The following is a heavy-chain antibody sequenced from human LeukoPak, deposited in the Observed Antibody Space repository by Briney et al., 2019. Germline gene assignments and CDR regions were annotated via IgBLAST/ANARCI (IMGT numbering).Heavy chain of an antibody. Sequence: PSETLSLTCTASGGSISSSSYYWGWIRQPPGKGLEWIGSIYYSGSTYYNPSLKSRVTISVGTSKNQFSLKLSSVTAADTAVYYCARLRSRSLFDYWGQGTLVTVSS. CDR2: IYYSGST. V-gene: IGHV4-39*01. CDR3: ARLRSRSLFDY. CDR1: GGSISSSSYY. D-gene: IGHD3-3*01. J-gene: IGHJ4*02.